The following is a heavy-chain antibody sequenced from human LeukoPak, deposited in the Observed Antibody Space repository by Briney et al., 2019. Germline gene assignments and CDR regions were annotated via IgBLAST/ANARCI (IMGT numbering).Heavy chain of an antibody. CDR3: ARVSTMVRGVNAFDI. D-gene: IGHD3-10*01. CDR2: INPNSGGT. Sequence: ASVKVSCKASGYTFTGYYMHWVRQAPGQGLEWMGWINPNSGGTNYAQKFQGRVTMTRDTSISTAYMELSRLRSDDTAVYYCARVSTMVRGVNAFDIWGQGTMVTVSS. CDR1: GYTFTGYY. J-gene: IGHJ3*02. V-gene: IGHV1-2*02.